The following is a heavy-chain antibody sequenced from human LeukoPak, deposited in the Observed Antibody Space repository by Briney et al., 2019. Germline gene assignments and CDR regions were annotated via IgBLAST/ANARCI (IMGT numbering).Heavy chain of an antibody. Sequence: SETLSLSCTVSGGSISSSSYYWGWIRQPPGKGLEWIGSIYYSGSTYYNPSLKRRATLSVDTSKNQFSLKLSSVTAADTAVYYCARATQQLAPGYMDVWGKGTTVTVS. CDR2: IYYSGST. D-gene: IGHD6-13*01. V-gene: IGHV4-39*07. CDR3: ARATQQLAPGYMDV. CDR1: GGSISSSSYY. J-gene: IGHJ6*03.